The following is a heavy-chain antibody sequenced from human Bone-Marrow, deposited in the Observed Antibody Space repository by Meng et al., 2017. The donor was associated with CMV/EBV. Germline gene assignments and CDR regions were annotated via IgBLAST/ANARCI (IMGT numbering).Heavy chain of an antibody. CDR1: GFTFSSYS. CDR3: ARARNMAVDY. Sequence: GESLKISCAASGFTFSSYSMNWVRQAPGKGLEWVSSISSSSSYIYYADSVKGRFTISRDNAKNSLYLQMNSLRAEDTDVYDCARARNMAVDYCGQGTLVTVSS. D-gene: IGHD2/OR15-2a*01. CDR2: ISSSSSYI. V-gene: IGHV3-21*01. J-gene: IGHJ4*02.